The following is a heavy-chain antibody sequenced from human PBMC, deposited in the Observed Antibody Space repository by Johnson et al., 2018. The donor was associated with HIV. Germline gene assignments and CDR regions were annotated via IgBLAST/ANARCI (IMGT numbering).Heavy chain of an antibody. CDR2: ILFDGVYK. CDR1: GFPFRDSA. D-gene: IGHD3-3*01. Sequence: QVQLVESGGGVVQPGRSLRLSCAASGFPFRDSAMHWVRQAPGKGMEWVAVILFDGVYKHYAESVKGRFTISRDNAKNSLYLQMNSLRAEDKAVYNCARDPSREEWLLGAFDIWGQGTMVTDSS. J-gene: IGHJ3*02. CDR3: ARDPSREEWLLGAFDI. V-gene: IGHV3-30-3*01.